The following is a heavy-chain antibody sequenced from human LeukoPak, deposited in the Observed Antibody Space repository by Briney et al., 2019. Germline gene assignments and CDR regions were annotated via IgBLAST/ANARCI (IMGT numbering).Heavy chain of an antibody. J-gene: IGHJ4*02. CDR2: MNPNSGNT. D-gene: IGHD1-26*01. CDR1: GYTFTSYD. V-gene: IGHV1-8*03. Sequence: ASVKVSCKASGYTFTSYDINWVRQATGQGLEWMGWMNPNSGNTGYAQKFQGRVTITRNTSISTAYMELSSLRSEDTAVYYCARGLSIVGATTSDYWGQGTLVTVSS. CDR3: ARGLSIVGATTSDY.